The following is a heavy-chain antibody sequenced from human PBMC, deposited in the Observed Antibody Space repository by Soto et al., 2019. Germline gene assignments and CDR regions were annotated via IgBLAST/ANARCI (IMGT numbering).Heavy chain of an antibody. CDR3: ARGGAPWPGYFDS. Sequence: SETLCLTCSVSVGSISVDYYVSCVRQSPEKGLEWIGYIYYSGSSYSNPALQSRLSMSLDTSKNQFSLKLRSVTAADTAVYYCARGGAPWPGYFDSWGQGAMVTVSS. V-gene: IGHV4-30-4*08. CDR1: VGSISVDYY. CDR2: IYYSGSS. D-gene: IGHD3-16*01. J-gene: IGHJ4*02.